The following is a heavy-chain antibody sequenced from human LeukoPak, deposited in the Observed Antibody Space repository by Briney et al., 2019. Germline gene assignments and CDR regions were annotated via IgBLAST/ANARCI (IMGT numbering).Heavy chain of an antibody. Sequence: GGSLRLSCAASGFTFSSYGMHWVRQAPGKGLEWVAFIRYDGSNKYYADSVKGRFTISRDNAKNSLYLQMNSLRAEDTAVYYCARARSYYGSGGLSDYWGQGTLATVSS. CDR3: ARARSYYGSGGLSDY. CDR2: IRYDGSNK. D-gene: IGHD3-10*01. J-gene: IGHJ4*02. V-gene: IGHV3-30*02. CDR1: GFTFSSYG.